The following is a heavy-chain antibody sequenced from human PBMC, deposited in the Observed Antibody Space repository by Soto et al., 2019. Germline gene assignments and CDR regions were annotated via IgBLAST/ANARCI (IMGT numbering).Heavy chain of an antibody. Sequence: QVQLVQSGAEVKKPGSSVKVSCKASGGTFSSYAISWVRQAPGQGLEWMGGIIPIFGTANYAQKFQGRVTITADESTSTAYMALSSLRSEDTAVYYCARGRATTVTSRRYYYYGMDVWGQGTTVTVSS. CDR3: ARGRATTVTSRRYYYYGMDV. CDR1: GGTFSSYA. D-gene: IGHD4-4*01. CDR2: IIPIFGTA. J-gene: IGHJ6*02. V-gene: IGHV1-69*01.